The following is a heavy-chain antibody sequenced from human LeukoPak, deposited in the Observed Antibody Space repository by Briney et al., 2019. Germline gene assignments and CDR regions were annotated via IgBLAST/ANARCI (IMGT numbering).Heavy chain of an antibody. CDR2: LDPEDGET. J-gene: IGHJ6*02. CDR3: ATDPLTTFNYYGMDV. V-gene: IGHV1-24*01. CDR1: GYTLTGLS. D-gene: IGHD3-9*01. Sequence: ASVKVSCKVSGYTLTGLSMHWVRQAPGKGLEWVGGLDPEDGETIYAQKFQGRVTMTEDTSTDTAYMELSSLRPEDTAVYYCATDPLTTFNYYGMDVWGPGTTVTVSS.